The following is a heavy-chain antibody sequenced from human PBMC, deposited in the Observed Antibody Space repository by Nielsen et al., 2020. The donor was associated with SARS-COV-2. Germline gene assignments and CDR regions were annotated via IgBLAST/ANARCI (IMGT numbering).Heavy chain of an antibody. CDR1: GFTISTYG. V-gene: IGHV3-23*01. CDR2: ISSST. D-gene: IGHD6-19*01. J-gene: IGHJ4*02. CDR3: AKRSGYTSGWYGDY. Sequence: GGSLRLSCVASGFTISTYGMSWVRQAPGKGLEWVSAISSSTYYADSVKGRFTVSRDNSKNTLYLQMNSLRAEDTAVYYCAKRSGYTSGWYGDYWSQGTLVTVSS.